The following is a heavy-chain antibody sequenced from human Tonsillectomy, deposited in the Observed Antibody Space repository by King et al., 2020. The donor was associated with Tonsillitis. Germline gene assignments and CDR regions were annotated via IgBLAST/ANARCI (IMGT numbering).Heavy chain of an antibody. Sequence: VQLVESGGGLVQPGGPLRLSCAASGFTFISYAMSWVRQAPGKGLERVSAISGSGGSTYYADSVKGRFTISRDNSKNTLYLQMNSLRAEETAVYYCAKVLSIAVAGTLDYWGQGTLVTVSS. J-gene: IGHJ4*02. V-gene: IGHV3-23*04. D-gene: IGHD6-19*01. CDR1: GFTFISYA. CDR3: AKVLSIAVAGTLDY. CDR2: ISGSGGST.